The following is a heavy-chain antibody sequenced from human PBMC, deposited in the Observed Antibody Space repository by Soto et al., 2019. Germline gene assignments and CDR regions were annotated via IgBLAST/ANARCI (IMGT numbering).Heavy chain of an antibody. J-gene: IGHJ6*03. CDR2: MNPNSGNT. D-gene: IGHD5-12*01. V-gene: IGHV1-8*01. Sequence: ASVKASCKASGYTFTNYDINWVRQATGQGLEWMGWMNPNSGNTGYAQKFQGRVTMTRNTSISTAYMELSSLRSEDTAVYYCARLRKDYYYYYYMDVWGKGTTVTVSS. CDR3: ARLRKDYYYYYYMDV. CDR1: GYTFTNYD.